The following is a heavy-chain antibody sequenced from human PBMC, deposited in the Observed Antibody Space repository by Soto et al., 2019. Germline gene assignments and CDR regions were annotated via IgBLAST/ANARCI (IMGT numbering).Heavy chain of an antibody. Sequence: ASVKVSCKASGYTFTSYGISWVRQAPGQGLEWMGWISAYNGNTNYAQKLQGRVTMTTDTSTSTAYMELRSLRSDDTAVYYCAASVLVPAGSDAFDIWGQGTMVTVSS. V-gene: IGHV1-18*01. CDR3: AASVLVPAGSDAFDI. D-gene: IGHD2-2*01. CDR1: GYTFTSYG. J-gene: IGHJ3*02. CDR2: ISAYNGNT.